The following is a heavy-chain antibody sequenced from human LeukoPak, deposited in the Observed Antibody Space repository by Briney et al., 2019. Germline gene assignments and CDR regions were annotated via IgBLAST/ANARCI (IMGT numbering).Heavy chain of an antibody. V-gene: IGHV1-2*02. CDR3: ASMEVVGASFDY. Sequence: GASVKVSCKASGYTFTGYYMHWVRQAPGQGLEWMGWINPNSGGTNYAQKFQGRVTMTTDTSTSTAYMELRSLRSDDTAVYYCASMEVVGASFDYWGQGTLVTVSS. J-gene: IGHJ4*02. CDR2: INPNSGGT. CDR1: GYTFTGYY. D-gene: IGHD1-26*01.